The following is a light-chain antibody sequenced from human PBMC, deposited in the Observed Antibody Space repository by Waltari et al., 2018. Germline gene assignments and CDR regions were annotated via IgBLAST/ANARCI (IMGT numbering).Light chain of an antibody. CDR1: QTLSKTY. CDR3: QQYVVIPWT. V-gene: IGKV3-20*01. J-gene: IGKJ1*01. CDR2: GAS. Sequence: EIVLTQSPGTLSLSPGERATLSCRSSQTLSKTYLAWYQQKPGQPPRLLIYGASSRATGISDRLSGSGSGTDFTLTISRLEPEDFAVYYCQQYVVIPWTFGQGTKVEVK.